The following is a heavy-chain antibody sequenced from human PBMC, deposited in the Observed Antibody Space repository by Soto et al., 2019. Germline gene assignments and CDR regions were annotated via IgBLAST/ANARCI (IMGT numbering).Heavy chain of an antibody. CDR2: IIPLFGTA. Sequence: QVQLVQSGAEVKKPGSSVKVSCKASGGTFSNYVVTWVRQAPGQGLEWMGGIIPLFGTANYAQEFQGRVTITADESTSTAYMELSSLRSEDTAVYYCARSLIAAAGLTYYYYGLHVWGQGTTVTVSS. V-gene: IGHV1-69*01. CDR3: ARSLIAAAGLTYYYYGLHV. D-gene: IGHD6-13*01. CDR1: GGTFSNYV. J-gene: IGHJ6*02.